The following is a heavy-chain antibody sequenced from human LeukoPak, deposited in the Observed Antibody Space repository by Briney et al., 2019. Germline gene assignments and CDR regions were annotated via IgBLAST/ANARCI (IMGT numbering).Heavy chain of an antibody. V-gene: IGHV4-30-2*01. Sequence: SETLSLTCDVSGGSVSSGLYSWSWIRQPLGKGLEWIGYIYHTGSTYYNPSLKSRVTISVDTSKNQFSLRLSSVTAADTAVYYCARLQYCSGTSCYWFDPWGQGTLVTVSS. J-gene: IGHJ5*02. CDR1: GGSVSSGLYS. CDR2: IYHTGST. D-gene: IGHD2-2*01. CDR3: ARLQYCSGTSCYWFDP.